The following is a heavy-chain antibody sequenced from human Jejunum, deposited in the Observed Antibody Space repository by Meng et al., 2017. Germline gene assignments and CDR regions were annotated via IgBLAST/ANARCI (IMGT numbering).Heavy chain of an antibody. CDR2: ISSDGSQT. Sequence: QGQLVESGGGVVPPGRSLRLSCAASGFIFSTYAMHWVRQAPGKGPEWVAVISSDGSQTYYADSVKGRFTISRDDSKNSLYLQMNSLKTEDTAVYYCARDGRSGSYFDSWGQGTLVTVSS. V-gene: IGHV3-30*07. CDR3: ARDGRSGSYFDS. J-gene: IGHJ4*02. CDR1: GFIFSTYA. D-gene: IGHD1-26*01.